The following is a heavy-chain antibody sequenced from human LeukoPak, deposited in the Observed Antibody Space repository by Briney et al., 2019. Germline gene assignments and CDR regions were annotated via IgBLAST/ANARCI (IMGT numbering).Heavy chain of an antibody. D-gene: IGHD6-13*01. Sequence: PSETLSLTCTVSGGSISTYYWSWIRQPPGMGLEWIGYVYYSGGTNYNPSLKSRVTISVDTSKNQFSLKLSSVTAADTAVYYCARARSSSWPNWFDPWGQGTLVTVSS. J-gene: IGHJ5*02. V-gene: IGHV4-59*12. CDR3: ARARSSSWPNWFDP. CDR2: VYYSGGT. CDR1: GGSISTYY.